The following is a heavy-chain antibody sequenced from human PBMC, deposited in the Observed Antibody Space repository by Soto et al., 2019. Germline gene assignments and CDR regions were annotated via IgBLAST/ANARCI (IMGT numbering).Heavy chain of an antibody. D-gene: IGHD1-20*01. CDR2: IYHSGST. Sequence: SETLSLTCAVSSGSISSSNWWSWVRQPPGKGLEWIGEIYHSGSTNYNPSLKSRVTISVDKSKNQFSLKLSSVTAADTAVYYCARAGYNWRHFDYWGQGTLITVSS. V-gene: IGHV4-4*02. J-gene: IGHJ4*02. CDR3: ARAGYNWRHFDY. CDR1: SGSISSSNW.